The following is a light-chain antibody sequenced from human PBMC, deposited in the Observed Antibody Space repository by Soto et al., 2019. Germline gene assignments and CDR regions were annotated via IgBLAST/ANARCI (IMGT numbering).Light chain of an antibody. CDR2: DAS. CDR3: QHRSNWPIT. Sequence: EVVLTQPPATLSSSPGERATLSCRASQSVSSYLGWYQQKPGQAPRLLIYDASNRATGIPARFSGSGSGTDFTLTISSLEPEDAAVYYCQHRSNWPITFGQGTRLEI. J-gene: IGKJ5*01. V-gene: IGKV3-11*01. CDR1: QSVSSY.